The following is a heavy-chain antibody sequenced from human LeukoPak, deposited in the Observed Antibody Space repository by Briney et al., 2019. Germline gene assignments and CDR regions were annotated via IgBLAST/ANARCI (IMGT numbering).Heavy chain of an antibody. V-gene: IGHV1-18*01. CDR1: GYTFPSYG. D-gene: IGHD3-10*01. Sequence: GASVKVSCKASGYTFPSYGISWLRPAPGQGLEWMGWINDYNGNKNNAQKHQGRVTMTTDTSTSTAYMELRSLRSDDTAVYYCARDMDLDGYYGSGSYYMSYWGQGTLVTVSS. CDR2: INDYNGNK. CDR3: ARDMDLDGYYGSGSYYMSY. J-gene: IGHJ4*02.